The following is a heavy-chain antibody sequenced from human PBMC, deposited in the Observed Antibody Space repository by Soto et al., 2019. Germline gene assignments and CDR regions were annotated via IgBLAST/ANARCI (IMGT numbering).Heavy chain of an antibody. J-gene: IGHJ3*02. D-gene: IGHD6-13*01. CDR2: IYTSDSDT. CDR3: ARYTAACMGDI. V-gene: IGHV5-51*01. CDR1: ISFKRLW. Sequence: XEAQTTFLWGLCISFKRLWHDRVPQMPGKALKWMSIIYTSDSDTGNGPSSQGQVTISADKSISIANLQCRSMKASDTAMDDCARYTAACMGDIWGQGTMVTVSS.